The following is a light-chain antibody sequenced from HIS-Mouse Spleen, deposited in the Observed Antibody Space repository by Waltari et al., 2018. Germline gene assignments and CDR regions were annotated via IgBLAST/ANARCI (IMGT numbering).Light chain of an antibody. Sequence: EIVMTQSPATLSLSPGESATLSCRARQSVSSNLAWYQQKPGQAPRLLIYGASTRATGIPARFSGSGSGTEFTLTISSMQSEDFAVYYCQQYNNWPPWTFGQGTKVEIK. CDR3: QQYNNWPPWT. CDR2: GAS. J-gene: IGKJ1*01. V-gene: IGKV3-15*01. CDR1: QSVSSN.